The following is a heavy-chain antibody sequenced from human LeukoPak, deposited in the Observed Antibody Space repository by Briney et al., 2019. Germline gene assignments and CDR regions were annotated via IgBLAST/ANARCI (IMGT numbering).Heavy chain of an antibody. Sequence: SETLSLTCTVSGGSISSYYWSWIRQPPGKGLEWIGYIYYSGSTNYNPSLKSRVTISVDTSKNQFSLKLSSVTAADTAVYYCARDLYYDSSGYYFEPDYWGQGTLVTVSS. D-gene: IGHD3-22*01. J-gene: IGHJ4*02. CDR3: ARDLYYDSSGYYFEPDY. CDR2: IYYSGST. V-gene: IGHV4-59*12. CDR1: GGSISSYY.